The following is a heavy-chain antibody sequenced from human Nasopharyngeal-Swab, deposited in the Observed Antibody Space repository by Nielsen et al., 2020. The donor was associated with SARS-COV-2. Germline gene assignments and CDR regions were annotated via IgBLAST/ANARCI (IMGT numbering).Heavy chain of an antibody. J-gene: IGHJ6*02. CDR2: IYSDGST. D-gene: IGHD2-21*01. CDR1: GFAVSGNY. Sequence: GGSLRLSCAASGFAVSGNYMSWVRQAPGKGLQWVSVIYSDGSTYYADSVKGRFTISRDNSNNPVYLQMSSLRAEDTAVYFCARGGGIATPHYYYAMDVWGQGTTVTVSS. CDR3: ARGGGIATPHYYYAMDV. V-gene: IGHV3-53*01.